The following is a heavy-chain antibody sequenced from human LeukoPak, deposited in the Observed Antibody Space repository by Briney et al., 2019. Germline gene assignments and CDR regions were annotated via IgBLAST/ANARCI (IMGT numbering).Heavy chain of an antibody. CDR2: ISSTGSAI. J-gene: IGHJ4*02. CDR1: GFTFSTFE. CDR3: ARGWYYYDSSGYGNDY. V-gene: IGHV3-48*03. Sequence: GGSLRLSCAASGFTFSTFEFNWVRQSPGKGLEWISYISSTGSAIYYADSVKGRFTISRDNAKNSLYLQMNSLRAEDTAVYYCARGWYYYDSSGYGNDYWGQGTLVTVSS. D-gene: IGHD3-22*01.